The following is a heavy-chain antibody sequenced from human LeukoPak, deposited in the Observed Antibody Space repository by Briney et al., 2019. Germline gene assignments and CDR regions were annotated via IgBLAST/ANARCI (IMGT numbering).Heavy chain of an antibody. D-gene: IGHD4-17*01. CDR2: IKQDGSEE. CDR1: GFTFSSYW. V-gene: IGHV3-7*01. Sequence: GGSLRLPCAASGFTFSSYWMTWVRQAPGKGLEWVAHIKQDGSEEYYVDSVKGRFTISRDNAKNSLYLQMNSLRAEDTAVYYCARDDGDRSVDYWGQGTLVTVSS. J-gene: IGHJ4*02. CDR3: ARDDGDRSVDY.